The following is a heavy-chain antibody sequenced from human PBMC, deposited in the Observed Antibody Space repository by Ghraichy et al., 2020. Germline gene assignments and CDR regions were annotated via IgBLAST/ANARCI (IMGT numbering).Heavy chain of an antibody. Sequence: SETLSLTCTVSGGSISSHYNSWIRQPPGKGLEWIGYVYYSGNTKYNPSLKSRVTISIDTSNNQFSLKLTSVAAADTAVYYCARAYCGGDCEYYYYYGMDVWGQGTTVTVSS. D-gene: IGHD2-21*02. J-gene: IGHJ6*02. V-gene: IGHV4-59*11. CDR2: VYYSGNT. CDR3: ARAYCGGDCEYYYYYGMDV. CDR1: GGSISSHY.